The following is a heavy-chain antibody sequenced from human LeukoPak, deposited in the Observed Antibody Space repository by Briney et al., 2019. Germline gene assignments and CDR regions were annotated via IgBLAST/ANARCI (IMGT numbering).Heavy chain of an antibody. Sequence: ASVKVSCKASGYTFTSYAMHWVRQAPGQRLEWMGWINAGNGNTKYSQKFQGRGTITRDTSASKAYMELSSLRSEDTAVYYCARSIMITFGGVIAPGYWGQGTLVTVSS. V-gene: IGHV1-3*01. CDR3: ARSIMITFGGVIAPGY. J-gene: IGHJ4*02. CDR2: INAGNGNT. D-gene: IGHD3-16*02. CDR1: GYTFTSYA.